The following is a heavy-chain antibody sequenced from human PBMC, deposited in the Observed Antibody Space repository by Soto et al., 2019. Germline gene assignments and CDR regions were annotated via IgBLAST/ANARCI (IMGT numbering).Heavy chain of an antibody. CDR1: GGTFSSYA. J-gene: IGHJ6*02. CDR2: IIPIFGTA. CDR3: ARDEGYCSGGSCYSRGYYYYGMDV. V-gene: IGHV1-69*01. Sequence: QVQLVQSGAEVKKPGSSVKVSCKASGGTFSSYAISWVRQAPGQGLEWMGGIIPIFGTANYAQKFQGRVTITADESTSTAYMELSSLRSEDTAVYYCARDEGYCSGGSCYSRGYYYYGMDVCCQGTTVTVSS. D-gene: IGHD2-15*01.